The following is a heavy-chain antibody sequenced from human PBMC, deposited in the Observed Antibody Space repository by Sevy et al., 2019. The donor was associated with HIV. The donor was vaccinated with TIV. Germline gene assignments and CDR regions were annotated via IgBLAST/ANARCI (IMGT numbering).Heavy chain of an antibody. CDR3: ARRSMIGHLDY. CDR1: GDSISSYY. J-gene: IGHJ4*02. D-gene: IGHD3-22*01. V-gene: IGHV4-59*12. Sequence: TLSLTCTVSGDSISSYYWSWIRQPPGKGLEWIGYIYYSGSTNYNPSLKSRVTISVDTSKNQFSLKLSSVTAADTAVYYCARRSMIGHLDYWGQGTLVTVSS. CDR2: IYYSGST.